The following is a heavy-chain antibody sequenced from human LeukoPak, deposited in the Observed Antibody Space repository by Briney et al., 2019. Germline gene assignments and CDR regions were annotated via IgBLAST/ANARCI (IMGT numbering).Heavy chain of an antibody. J-gene: IGHJ4*02. CDR1: GGSISSSSYY. Sequence: SETLSLTCTVSGGSISSSSYYWGWIRQPPGKGLEWIGSIYYSGSTYYNPSLKSRVTISVDTSKNQFSLKLSSVTAADTAVYYCARGISGWYVYFDYWGQGTLVTVSS. D-gene: IGHD6-19*01. V-gene: IGHV4-39*07. CDR2: IYYSGST. CDR3: ARGISGWYVYFDY.